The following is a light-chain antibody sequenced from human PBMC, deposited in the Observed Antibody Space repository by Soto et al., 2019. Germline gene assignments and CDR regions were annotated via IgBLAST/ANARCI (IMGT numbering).Light chain of an antibody. CDR2: DTS. J-gene: IGKJ5*01. CDR3: QQYNIWHTIT. Sequence: EVVMRHSPSTLSVSPGQGSTLSCRASQGIGDTLAWYQHKPGQTPRLLIYDTSTRATGVPTRFSGSRSGAEFTLTINSLKSEDIALYYCQQYNIWHTITFGRGTRLEIK. CDR1: QGIGDT. V-gene: IGKV3-15*01.